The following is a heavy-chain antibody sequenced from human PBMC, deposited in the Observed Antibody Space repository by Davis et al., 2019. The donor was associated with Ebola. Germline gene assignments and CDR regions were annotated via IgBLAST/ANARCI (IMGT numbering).Heavy chain of an antibody. J-gene: IGHJ6*02. Sequence: AASVKVSCKASGYTFTSYDINWVRQATGQGLEWMGWMNPNSGNTGYAQKFQGRVTMTRNTSISTAYMELSSLRSEDTAVYYCARPVAAPRRKKGYYYGMDVWGQGTTVTVSS. D-gene: IGHD6-6*01. CDR3: ARPVAAPRRKKGYYYGMDV. CDR1: GYTFTSYD. V-gene: IGHV1-8*01. CDR2: MNPNSGNT.